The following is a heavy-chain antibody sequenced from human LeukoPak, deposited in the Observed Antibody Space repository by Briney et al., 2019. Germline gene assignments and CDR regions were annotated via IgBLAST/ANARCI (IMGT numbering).Heavy chain of an antibody. J-gene: IGHJ4*02. D-gene: IGHD3-16*01. CDR1: GGSISSSNW. CDR2: IYHSGST. Sequence: SGTLSLTCAVSGGSISSSNWWSWVRQPPGKGLEWIGEIYHSGSTYYNPSLKSRVTISVDRSKNQFSLKLSSVTAADTAVYYCARVQGGDPSIDYWGQGTLVTVSS. V-gene: IGHV4-4*02. CDR3: ARVQGGDPSIDY.